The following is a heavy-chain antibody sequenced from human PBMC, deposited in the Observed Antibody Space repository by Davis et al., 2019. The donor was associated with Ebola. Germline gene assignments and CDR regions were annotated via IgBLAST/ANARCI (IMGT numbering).Heavy chain of an antibody. V-gene: IGHV3-23*01. J-gene: IGHJ6*02. D-gene: IGHD6-13*01. CDR2: ISGSGGST. CDR3: AKDSEEQQLVRSYYYGMDV. Sequence: GESLKISCAASGFTFSSYAMSWVRQAPGKGLEWVSAISGSGGSTYYADSVKGRFTIARDNSKNTLYLQMNSLRAEDTAVYYCAKDSEEQQLVRSYYYGMDVWGQWTTVTVSS. CDR1: GFTFSSYA.